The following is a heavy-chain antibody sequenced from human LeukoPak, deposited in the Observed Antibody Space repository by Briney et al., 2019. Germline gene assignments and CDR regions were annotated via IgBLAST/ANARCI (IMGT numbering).Heavy chain of an antibody. CDR2: FRSGTYSS. CDR3: VKGSGSSSWSRRHGYGMDV. D-gene: IGHD6-13*01. J-gene: IGHJ6*02. Sequence: GGSLRLSCAASGFTFSSFGMNWVRQAPGKGLGWVSCFRSGTYSSYYADSVRGRFTISRDNSKNTLSLQMNSLRDEDTAVYYCVKGSGSSSWSRRHGYGMDVWGRGTTVIVSS. V-gene: IGHV3-23*01. CDR1: GFTFSSFG.